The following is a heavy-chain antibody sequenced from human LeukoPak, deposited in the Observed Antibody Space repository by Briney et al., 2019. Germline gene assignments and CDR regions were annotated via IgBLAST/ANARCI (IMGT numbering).Heavy chain of an antibody. CDR3: AGQWELLSYFQH. CDR2: IYYSGST. D-gene: IGHD1-26*01. CDR1: GGPVSSASHY. Sequence: SETLSLTCTVSGGPVSSASHYWSWIRQPPGKGLEWIGYIYYSGSTNYNRSLKSRVTISVDTSKNQFSLKLSSVTAADTAVYYCAGQWELLSYFQHWGQGTLVTVSS. J-gene: IGHJ1*01. V-gene: IGHV4-61*01.